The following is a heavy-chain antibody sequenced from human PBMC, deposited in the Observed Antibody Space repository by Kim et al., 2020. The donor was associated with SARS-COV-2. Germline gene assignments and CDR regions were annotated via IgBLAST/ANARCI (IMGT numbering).Heavy chain of an antibody. CDR3: AHRGVWAAAKWGSAFDI. CDR1: GFSLSTSGVG. D-gene: IGHD2-2*01. V-gene: IGHV2-5*02. J-gene: IGHJ3*02. Sequence: SGPTLVNPTQTLTLTCTFSGFSLSTSGVGVGWIRQPPGKALEWLALIYWDDDKRYSPSLKSRLTITKDTSKNQVVLTMTNMDPVDTATYYCAHRGVWAAAKWGSAFDIWGQGTMVTVSS. CDR2: IYWDDDK.